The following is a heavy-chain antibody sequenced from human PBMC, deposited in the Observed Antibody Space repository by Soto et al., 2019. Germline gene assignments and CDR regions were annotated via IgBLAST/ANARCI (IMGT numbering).Heavy chain of an antibody. Sequence: QVQLVQSGAEVKKPGSSVKVSCKASGGTFSSYAISWVRQAPGQGLEWMGGIIPIFGTANYARKFQGRVTITADESTRTAYMGLSSLRSEDTAVYYCASGHRYDILTGYPNWGQGTLVTFAS. V-gene: IGHV1-69*01. CDR2: IIPIFGTA. CDR1: GGTFSSYA. CDR3: ASGHRYDILTGYPN. J-gene: IGHJ4*02. D-gene: IGHD3-9*01.